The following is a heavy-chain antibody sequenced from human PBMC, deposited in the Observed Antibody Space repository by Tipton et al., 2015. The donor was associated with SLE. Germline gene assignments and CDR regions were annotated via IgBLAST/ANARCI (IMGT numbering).Heavy chain of an antibody. D-gene: IGHD3-16*01. CDR2: GHYSGAT. CDR3: ARLTANFRGFGY. Sequence: TLSLTCSVSGGSMNNGRYYWGWIRQPPGKGLEWIGTGHYSGATYKHSSLKNRITISVDTSKNLFSLNLRSVPAADTALYYCARLTANFRGFGYWGQGGLVTVSS. CDR1: GGSMNNGRYY. V-gene: IGHV4-39*07. J-gene: IGHJ4*02.